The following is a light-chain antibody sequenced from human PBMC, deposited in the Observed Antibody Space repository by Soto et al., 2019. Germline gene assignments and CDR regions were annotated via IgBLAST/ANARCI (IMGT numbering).Light chain of an antibody. V-gene: IGLV2-14*01. J-gene: IGLJ2*01. Sequence: QSALTQPASVSGSPGQSITISCSGTSSDVGSYDHVAWYQQFPGKTPKLMIYEVSNRPSGVSSRFSGSKSGNTASLTISGLQAEDEADYYCSSYSSTSTLVVFGGGTKLTVL. CDR2: EVS. CDR1: SSDVGSYDH. CDR3: SSYSSTSTLVV.